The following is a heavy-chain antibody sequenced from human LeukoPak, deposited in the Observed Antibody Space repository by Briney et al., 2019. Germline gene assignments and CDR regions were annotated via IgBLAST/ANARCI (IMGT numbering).Heavy chain of an antibody. V-gene: IGHV3-23*01. CDR3: AKGIWSGYRWYFDY. D-gene: IGHD3-3*01. CDR1: GFTFSSYA. J-gene: IGHJ4*02. CDR2: ISASGGST. Sequence: GGSLRLSCAASGFTFSSYAMSWVRQAPGKGLKWVSAISASGGSTYYADSVKGRFTISKDNSKNTLYLQMNSLRAEDTAVYYCAKGIWSGYRWYFDYWGQGTLVTVSS.